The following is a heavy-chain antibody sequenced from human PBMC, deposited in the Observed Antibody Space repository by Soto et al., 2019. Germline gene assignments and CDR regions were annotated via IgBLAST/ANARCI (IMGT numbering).Heavy chain of an antibody. V-gene: IGHV3-48*03. CDR3: ARDTGDSSGYIAFDI. D-gene: IGHD3-22*01. Sequence: GGSLRLSCAASGFTFSSYEMNWVRQAPGKGLEWVSYISSSGNTIYYADSVKGRFTISRDNAKNSLYLQMNSLRAEDTAVYYCARDTGDSSGYIAFDIWGQGTMVTVSS. CDR1: GFTFSSYE. CDR2: ISSSGNTI. J-gene: IGHJ3*02.